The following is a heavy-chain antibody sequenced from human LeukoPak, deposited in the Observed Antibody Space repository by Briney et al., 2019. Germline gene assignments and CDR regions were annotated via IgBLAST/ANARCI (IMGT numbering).Heavy chain of an antibody. Sequence: GGSLRLSCAASGFTFSNYWMSWVRQAPRKGVEWGANINQDGSGKSYVDSVKGRFTISRDNAKSSLFLEMNSLRVEDTAMYYCARTSRSSSIDDWGQGTLVTVSS. CDR3: ARTSRSSSIDD. V-gene: IGHV3-7*01. D-gene: IGHD2-15*01. J-gene: IGHJ4*02. CDR1: GFTFSNYW. CDR2: INQDGSGK.